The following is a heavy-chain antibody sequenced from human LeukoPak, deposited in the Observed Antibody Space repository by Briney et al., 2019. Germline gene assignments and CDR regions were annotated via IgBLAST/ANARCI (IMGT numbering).Heavy chain of an antibody. CDR3: ARATYYYDSSGYYYYFDY. CDR1: GYSFTSYW. D-gene: IGHD3-22*01. V-gene: IGHV5-51*01. CDR2: IYPGDSDT. Sequence: GESLKISCKGSGYSFTSYWIDWVRQMPGKGLEWMGIIYPGDSDTRYSPSFQGQVTISADKSISTAYLQWSSLKASDTAMYYCARATYYYDSSGYYYYFDYWGQGTLVTVSS. J-gene: IGHJ4*02.